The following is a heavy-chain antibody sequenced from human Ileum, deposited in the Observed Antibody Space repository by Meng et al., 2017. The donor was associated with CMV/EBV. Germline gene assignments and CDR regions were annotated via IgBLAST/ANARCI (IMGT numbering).Heavy chain of an antibody. CDR1: GFTFSTFG. V-gene: IGHV3-23*01. Sequence: SLRLSCAASGFTFSTFGMTWVRQAPGKGLEWVSLINGHDGKTYYADSVKGRFTVSRDNSRDTLYLQMNSLRVEDSALYYCARGVFDLWGQGTLVTVSS. CDR2: INGHDGKT. J-gene: IGHJ4*02. CDR3: ARGVFDL.